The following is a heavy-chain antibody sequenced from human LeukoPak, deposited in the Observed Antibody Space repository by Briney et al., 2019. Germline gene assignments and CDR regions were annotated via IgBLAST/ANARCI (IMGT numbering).Heavy chain of an antibody. D-gene: IGHD2-15*01. CDR2: IRYDGSNK. CDR1: GFTFSSYG. J-gene: IGHJ6*03. Sequence: GGSLRLSCAASGFTFSSYGMHWVRQAPGKGLEWVAFIRYDGSNKYYADSVKGRFTISRDNSKNTLYLQMNSLRAEDTAVYYCARTDGYCSGGSCYATMDVWGKGTTVTISS. V-gene: IGHV3-30*02. CDR3: ARTDGYCSGGSCYATMDV.